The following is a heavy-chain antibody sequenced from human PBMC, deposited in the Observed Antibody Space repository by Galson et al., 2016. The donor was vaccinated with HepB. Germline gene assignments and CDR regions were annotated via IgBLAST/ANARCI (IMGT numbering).Heavy chain of an antibody. CDR3: ARSTLTTVTSYPFDI. Sequence: PALVKPTQTLTLTCTFSGFSLTTDGMCVSWIRQPPGKPLEWLALIDWDDDKYYSPSLQTRLTISKDTSKNRVVLTMTTLDPVDTAAYYCARSTLTTVTSYPFDIWGQGTVVTVSS. J-gene: IGHJ3*02. CDR2: IDWDDDK. V-gene: IGHV2-70*01. D-gene: IGHD4-17*01. CDR1: GFSLTTDGMC.